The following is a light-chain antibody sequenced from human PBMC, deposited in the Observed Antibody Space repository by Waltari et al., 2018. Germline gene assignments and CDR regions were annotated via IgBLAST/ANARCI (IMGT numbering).Light chain of an antibody. Sequence: EVVLTQSPVTLSLAAGERATLSCRASESVSNYLAWYQQKPGQSPRLIIFDTSKRATGIPARFSGSGYGTDFTLTINNLEAEDFALYYCQQGSILPLTFGGGTKVEI. V-gene: IGKV3-11*01. CDR1: ESVSNY. CDR2: DTS. J-gene: IGKJ4*01. CDR3: QQGSILPLT.